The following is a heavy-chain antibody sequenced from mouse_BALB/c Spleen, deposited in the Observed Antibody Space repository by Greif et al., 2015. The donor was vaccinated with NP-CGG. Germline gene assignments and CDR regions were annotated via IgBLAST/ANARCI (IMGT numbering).Heavy chain of an antibody. CDR3: ARGGYSAGYGAY. D-gene: IGHD3-1*01. J-gene: IGHJ3*01. CDR2: IHPSDSET. V-gene: IGHV1S82*01. Sequence: QVQLQQPGAELVRPGASVKLSCKASGYSFTSYWMNWVKQRPGQGLEWIGMIHPSDSETRLNQKFKDKATLTVDKSSSPAYMHLGSPTSEASAVYYGARGGYSAGYGAYWGQGTLVTVSA. CDR1: GYSFTSYW.